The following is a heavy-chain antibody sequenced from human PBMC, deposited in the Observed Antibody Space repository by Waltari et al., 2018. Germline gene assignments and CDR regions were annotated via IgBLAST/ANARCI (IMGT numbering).Heavy chain of an antibody. Sequence: QVQLQESGPGLVKPSQTLSLTCTVSGGSISSGSYYWSWIRQPAGKGLEWIGRIYTSGSTNYHPSLKSRVTISVDTSKNQFSLKLSSVTAADTAVYYCARDQISLLMTTVTTSNWYFDLWGRGTLVTVSS. D-gene: IGHD4-4*01. CDR3: ARDQISLLMTTVTTSNWYFDL. V-gene: IGHV4-61*02. CDR1: GGSISSGSYY. CDR2: IYTSGST. J-gene: IGHJ2*01.